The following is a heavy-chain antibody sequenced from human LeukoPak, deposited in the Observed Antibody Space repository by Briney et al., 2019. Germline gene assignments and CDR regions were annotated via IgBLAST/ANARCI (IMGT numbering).Heavy chain of an antibody. J-gene: IGHJ5*02. V-gene: IGHV3-30-3*01. CDR3: ARDKAVTTMGGWFDP. D-gene: IGHD4-17*01. CDR1: GITFSSYA. CDR2: ISFDGSNK. Sequence: GGSLRLSCAASGITFSSYAMHWVRQAPGKGLEWVAVISFDGSNKYYADSVKGRFTISRDNSKNTLYLQMNSLRAEDTAVYYCARDKAVTTMGGWFDPWGQGTLVTVSS.